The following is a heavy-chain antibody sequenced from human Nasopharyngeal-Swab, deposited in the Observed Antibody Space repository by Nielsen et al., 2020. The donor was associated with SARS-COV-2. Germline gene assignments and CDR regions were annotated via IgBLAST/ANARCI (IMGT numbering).Heavy chain of an antibody. D-gene: IGHD3-9*01. J-gene: IGHJ2*01. CDR1: GFSFSNYF. V-gene: IGHV3-21*01. Sequence: GGSLRLSCTASGFSFSNYFMNWVRQAPGKGLEWVSSISSSSSYTYYGDSMKGRFTISRDNARNSLDLQLSSLTAEGTAVYYCARSRGGIGRLTYWYFDLWGRGTLVTVSS. CDR3: ARSRGGIGRLTYWYFDL. CDR2: ISSSSSYT.